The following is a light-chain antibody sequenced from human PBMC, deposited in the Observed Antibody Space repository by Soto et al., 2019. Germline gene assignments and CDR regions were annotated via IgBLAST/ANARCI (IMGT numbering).Light chain of an antibody. J-gene: IGKJ1*01. V-gene: IGKV3-11*01. CDR2: AAS. Sequence: EIVLTQSPATLSLSPGERATLSCRASQSVGRSLAWYQQKPGRAPRLLTSAASNRATGIPARFSGSGSGTDFTLTISSLDPEDFAVYSSPQSLNWRTFGQRTKVDIK. CDR3: PQSLNWRT. CDR1: QSVGRS.